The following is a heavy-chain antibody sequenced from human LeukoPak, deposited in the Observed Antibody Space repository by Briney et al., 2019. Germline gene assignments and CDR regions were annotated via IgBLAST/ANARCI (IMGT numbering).Heavy chain of an antibody. D-gene: IGHD4-11*01. CDR2: ISPSGNT. CDR3: ARRVRSADYRLDY. V-gene: IGHV4-34*01. Sequence: SETPSLTCAVYGGSFTIYSWTWIRQPPGKSLEWVGEISPSGNTQYNPSLKSRVTISLDASKSQFYLKLNSVTAADTAVYYCARRVRSADYRLDYWGQGTLVTVSS. J-gene: IGHJ4*02. CDR1: GGSFTIYS.